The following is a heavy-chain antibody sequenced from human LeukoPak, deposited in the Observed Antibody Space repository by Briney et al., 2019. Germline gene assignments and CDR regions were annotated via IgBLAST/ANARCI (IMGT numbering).Heavy chain of an antibody. CDR3: ASDLNSSSWYEGVFDY. V-gene: IGHV3-7*01. D-gene: IGHD6-13*01. J-gene: IGHJ4*02. CDR2: IKQDGSEK. CDR1: VFTFSSYS. Sequence: GGSLRLSCAASVFTFSSYSMSWVRQAPGKGLEWVANIKQDGSEKYYVDSVKGRFTISRDNAKNSLYLQMNSLRAEDTAVYYCASDLNSSSWYEGVFDYWGQGTLVTVSS.